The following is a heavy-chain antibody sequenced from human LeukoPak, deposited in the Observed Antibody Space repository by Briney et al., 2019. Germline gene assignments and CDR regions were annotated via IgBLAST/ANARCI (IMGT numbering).Heavy chain of an antibody. D-gene: IGHD2-21*01. J-gene: IGHJ4*02. CDR1: GITLSNCG. V-gene: IGHV3-23*01. CDR3: AKRGVVIRVILVGFHKEAYYFDS. Sequence: GGSLRLSCAVSGITLSNCGMSWVRQAPGKGLEWVAGISDSGGRTNYADSVKGRFTISRDNSKNTLYLQMNSLRAEDTAVYFCAKRGVVIRVILVGFHKEAYYFDSWGQGALVTVSS. CDR2: ISDSGGRT.